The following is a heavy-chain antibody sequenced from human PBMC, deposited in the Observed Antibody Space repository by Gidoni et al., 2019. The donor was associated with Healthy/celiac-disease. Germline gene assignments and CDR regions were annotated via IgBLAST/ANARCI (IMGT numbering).Heavy chain of an antibody. CDR2: IYYSGST. D-gene: IGHD2-15*01. J-gene: IGHJ4*02. V-gene: IGHV4-59*01. Sequence: QVQLQESGAGLVKPSETLSLTCTVSGGSISSYYWSWIRQPPGQGLEWIGYIYYSGSTNYNPPLKSRVTISVYTSTNQFSLKLSSGTAAATAVYYCARFPSVVVAAWFDYWGQGTLVTVSS. CDR3: ARFPSVVVAAWFDY. CDR1: GGSISSYY.